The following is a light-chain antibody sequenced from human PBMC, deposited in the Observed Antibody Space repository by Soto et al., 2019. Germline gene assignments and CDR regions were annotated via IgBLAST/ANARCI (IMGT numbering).Light chain of an antibody. J-gene: IGKJ1*01. CDR3: QQSFITPWT. CDR1: QSITNY. CDR2: AAS. Sequence: DIQMTQSPSSLSTSVGDRVTITCRASQSITNYLNLYQQKPGRVPKLLIYAASRLQSGVPSRFSGSGSGTNFTLTISSLQPEDFATYYCQQSFITPWTFGQGTKVEIK. V-gene: IGKV1-39*01.